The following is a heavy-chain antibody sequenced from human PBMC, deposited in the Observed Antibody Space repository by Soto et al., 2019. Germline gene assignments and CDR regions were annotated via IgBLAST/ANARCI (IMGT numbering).Heavy chain of an antibody. V-gene: IGHV1-58*01. CDR2: IVVGSGAT. D-gene: IGHD3-22*01. J-gene: IGHJ4*02. CDR3: AASIDWPSYDSSGYPW. CDR1: GFTFTSSA. Sequence: SSVKVSCKASGFTFTSSAVQWVRQTRGQRLEWIGWIVVGSGATTYAQKFQERVTITRDMSTSTVHMELSSLRSDDTAVYYCAASIDWPSYDSSGYPWWGQGTLVTVSS.